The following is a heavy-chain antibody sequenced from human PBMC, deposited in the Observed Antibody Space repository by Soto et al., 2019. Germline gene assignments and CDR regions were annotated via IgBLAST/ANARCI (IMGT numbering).Heavy chain of an antibody. CDR3: ASGDDDVRSGPGGGVDG. J-gene: IGHJ6*02. V-gene: IGHV1-69*14. CDR2: IIPIFGTA. Sequence: QVQLVQSGAEVKKPGSSVKVSCKASGGTFSSYAISWVRQAPGQGLEWMGGIIPIFGTANYAQKFQGRVTITADKATSRDYMEQSSLRCEDTAVYYCASGDDDVRSGPGGGVDGWGQGTTVSVSS. CDR1: GGTFSSYA. D-gene: IGHD3-3*01.